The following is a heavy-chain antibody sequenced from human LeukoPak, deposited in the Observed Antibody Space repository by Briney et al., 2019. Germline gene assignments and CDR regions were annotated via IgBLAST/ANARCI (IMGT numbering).Heavy chain of an antibody. V-gene: IGHV3-23*01. J-gene: IGHJ3*02. CDR1: GFTFSSYA. Sequence: GGSLRLSCAASGFTFSSYAMSWVRQAPGKGLEWVSAISGSGGSTYYADSVKGRLTISRDNSKNTLYLQMNSLRAEDTAVYYCAKDLGFGGYAFDIWGQGTMVTVSS. CDR2: ISGSGGST. D-gene: IGHD3-10*01. CDR3: AKDLGFGGYAFDI.